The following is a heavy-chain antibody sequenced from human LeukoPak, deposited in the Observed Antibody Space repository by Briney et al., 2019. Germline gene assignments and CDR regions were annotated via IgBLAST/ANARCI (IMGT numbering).Heavy chain of an antibody. J-gene: IGHJ6*02. V-gene: IGHV4-30-4*01. Sequence: SPTLSLTCTVSGGSISSGDYYWSWISQPPGKGLEWIGYIYYSGSTYYNPSLKSRVTISVDTSKNQFSLKLSSVTAADTAVYYCARDFTDYYGMDVWGQGTTVTVSS. CDR1: GGSISSGDYY. CDR2: IYYSGST. CDR3: ARDFTDYYGMDV.